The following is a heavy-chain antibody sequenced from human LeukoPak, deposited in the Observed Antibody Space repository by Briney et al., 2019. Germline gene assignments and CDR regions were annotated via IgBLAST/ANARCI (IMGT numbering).Heavy chain of an antibody. CDR3: AKDHRAYCGGDCVDFDY. V-gene: IGHV3-30*02. Sequence: GGSLRPSCAASGFTLSSYGMHWVRQAPGKGLEWVAFIRYDGSNKYYADSVKGRFTISRDNSKNTLYLQMNSLRAEDTAVYYCAKDHRAYCGGDCVDFDYWGQGTLVTVSS. CDR1: GFTLSSYG. CDR2: IRYDGSNK. D-gene: IGHD2-21*02. J-gene: IGHJ4*02.